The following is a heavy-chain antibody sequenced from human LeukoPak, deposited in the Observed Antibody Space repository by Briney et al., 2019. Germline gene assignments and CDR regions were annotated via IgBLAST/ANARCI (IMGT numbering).Heavy chain of an antibody. D-gene: IGHD1-26*01. CDR2: IDPSDSYT. CDR3: ARHSVGYYYYGMDV. V-gene: IGHV5-10-1*01. J-gene: IGHJ6*04. Sequence: GESLRISCKGSEYSFTSYWISWLRQMPGEGLKWMGRIDPSDSYTNYSPSFQGHVTISADKSISTAYLQWSSLKASDTATYYCARHSVGYYYYGMDVWGKGTTVTVSS. CDR1: EYSFTSYW.